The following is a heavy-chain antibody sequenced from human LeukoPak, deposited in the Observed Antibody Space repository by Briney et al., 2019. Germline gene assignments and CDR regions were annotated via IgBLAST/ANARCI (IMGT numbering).Heavy chain of an antibody. J-gene: IGHJ1*01. D-gene: IGHD6-13*01. V-gene: IGHV4-59*01. CDR2: IHYSGST. CDR3: ASIGAADGSEFFQQ. CDR1: GGSISSYY. Sequence: SETLSLTCTVSGGSISSYYWTWIRQPPGKGLEWFGYIHYSGSTVYNPSLESRVTISLDTSKNQFSLRLSSVTAADTAVYYCASIGAADGSEFFQQWGQGTPVTVSA.